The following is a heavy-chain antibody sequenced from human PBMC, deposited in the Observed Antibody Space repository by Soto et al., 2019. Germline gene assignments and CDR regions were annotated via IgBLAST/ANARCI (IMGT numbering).Heavy chain of an antibody. CDR1: GGSISSSRSY. Sequence: PSETLSLTCNVSGGSISSSRSYWAWFRQPPGKELEWIANIFYAGNTYYNPSLKSRVTVSVDTSKNQFSLKLDSVTAADTAAYYCVRQAAAPGIDLWFDPWGQGTLVTVSS. D-gene: IGHD6-13*01. V-gene: IGHV4-39*01. CDR2: IFYAGNT. J-gene: IGHJ5*02. CDR3: VRQAAAPGIDLWFDP.